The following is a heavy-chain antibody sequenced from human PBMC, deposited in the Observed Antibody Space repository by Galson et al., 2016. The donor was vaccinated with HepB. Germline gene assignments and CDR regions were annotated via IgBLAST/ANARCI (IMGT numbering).Heavy chain of an antibody. CDR2: IWCDGTNK. D-gene: IGHD3-3*01. Sequence: SLRLSCAASGFTFSDYGMHWVRQAPGKGLEWVAVIWCDGTNKYYADSVKGRFTISRDTSKDTLFLQMSSLRAEDTAVYYCARGYDSRSGYYRLQFDYWGQGTLVTVSS. CDR1: GFTFSDYG. V-gene: IGHV3-33*01. J-gene: IGHJ4*02. CDR3: ARGYDSRSGYYRLQFDY.